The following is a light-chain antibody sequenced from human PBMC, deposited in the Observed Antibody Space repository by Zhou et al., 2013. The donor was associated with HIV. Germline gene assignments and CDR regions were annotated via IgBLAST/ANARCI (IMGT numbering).Light chain of an antibody. CDR1: QDISNY. V-gene: IGKV1-33*01. CDR2: DAS. Sequence: DIQMTQSPSSLSASVGDRVTITCQASQDISNYLNWYQQRPGKAPTLLIYDASTLETGVPSRFSGSGSGTDFTFTISSLQPEDIATYYCQQSYSTPRTFGQGTKLEIK. J-gene: IGKJ2*01. CDR3: QQSYSTPRT.